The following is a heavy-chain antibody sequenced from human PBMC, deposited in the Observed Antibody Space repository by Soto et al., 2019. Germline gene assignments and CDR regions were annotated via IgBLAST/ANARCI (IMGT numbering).Heavy chain of an antibody. CDR2: ISSSSSYI. D-gene: IGHD5-12*01. CDR1: GFTFSSYS. CDR3: ARDSTSRYDY. Sequence: GGSLRLSCAASGFTFSSYSMNWVRQAPGKGLEWVSSISSSSSYIYYADSVKGRFTISRDNAKNSLYPQMNSLRAEDTAVYYCARDSTSRYDYWGQGTLVTVSS. V-gene: IGHV3-21*01. J-gene: IGHJ4*02.